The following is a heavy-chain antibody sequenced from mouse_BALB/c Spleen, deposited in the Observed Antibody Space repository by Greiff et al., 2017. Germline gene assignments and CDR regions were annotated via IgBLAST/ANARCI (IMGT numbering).Heavy chain of an antibody. J-gene: IGHJ4*01. V-gene: IGHV5-17*02. CDR3: ARRPSYHCAMDY. CDR2: ISSGSSTI. Sequence: EVQVVESGGGLVQPGGSRKLSCAASGFTFSSFGMHWVRQAPEKGLEWVAYISSGSSTIYYADTVKGRFTISRDNPKNTLFLQMTSLRSEDTAMYYCARRPSYHCAMDYWGQGTSVTVSS. CDR1: GFTFSSFG. D-gene: IGHD6-1*01.